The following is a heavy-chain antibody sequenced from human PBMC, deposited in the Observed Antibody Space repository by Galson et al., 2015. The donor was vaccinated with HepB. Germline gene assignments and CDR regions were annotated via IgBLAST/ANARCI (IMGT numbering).Heavy chain of an antibody. V-gene: IGHV3-21*06. J-gene: IGHJ4*02. CDR1: GFNFPFCD. CDR3: AKSWDLRRELDS. D-gene: IGHD1-26*01. Sequence: SLRLSCAASGFNFPFCDMSWVRQAPGKGLEWVAYISRGSRLIYYTDSVKGRFTISRDTAKNSLSLQMDSLRAEDTAVYYCAKSWDLRRELDSWGQGTLVTVSS. CDR2: ISRGSRLI.